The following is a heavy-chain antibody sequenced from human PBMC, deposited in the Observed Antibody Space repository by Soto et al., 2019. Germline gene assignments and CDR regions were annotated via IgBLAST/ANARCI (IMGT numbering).Heavy chain of an antibody. V-gene: IGHV4-59*01. CDR2: IYYSGST. CDR3: AVGPVQMRDYGGIGAFDI. J-gene: IGHJ3*02. Sequence: SQTLSLTCTVSGGSISSYYWSWIRQPPGKGLEWIGYIYYSGSTNYNPSLKSRVTISVDTSKNQFSLKLSSVTAADTAVYYCAVGPVQMRDYGGIGAFDIWGQGTMVTVSS. D-gene: IGHD4-17*01. CDR1: GGSISSYY.